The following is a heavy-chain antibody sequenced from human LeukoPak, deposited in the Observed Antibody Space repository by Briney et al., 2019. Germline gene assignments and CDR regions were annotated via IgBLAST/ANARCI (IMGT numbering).Heavy chain of an antibody. CDR2: IYYSGST. V-gene: IGHV4-59*01. D-gene: IGHD6-13*01. CDR3: ARGGIGAAGPVGY. J-gene: IGHJ4*02. Sequence: SETLSLTCTVSGGSISRYYWSWIRQPPGKRLEWIGYIYYSGSTNYNPSLKSRVTISVDTSKNQFSLKLGSVTAADTAVYYCARGGIGAAGPVGYWGQGTLVTVSS. CDR1: GGSISRYY.